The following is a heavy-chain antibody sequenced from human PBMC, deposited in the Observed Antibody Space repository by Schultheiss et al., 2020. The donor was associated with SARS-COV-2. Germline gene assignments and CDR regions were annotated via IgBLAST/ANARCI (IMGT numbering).Heavy chain of an antibody. CDR2: INGDGSTT. CDR1: GFTFSSYW. J-gene: IGHJ4*02. CDR3: VKDVVSAAWNYFEY. V-gene: IGHV3-74*01. Sequence: GGSLRLSCAASGFTFSSYWMHWVRQVPGKGLVWVSRINGDGSTTSYADSVKGRFTISRDNAKNTLYLQMNSLRVDDTAVYYCVKDVVSAAWNYFEYWGQGTLVTVSS. D-gene: IGHD2-2*01.